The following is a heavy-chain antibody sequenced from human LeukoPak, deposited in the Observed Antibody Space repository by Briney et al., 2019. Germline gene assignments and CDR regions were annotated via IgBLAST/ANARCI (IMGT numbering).Heavy chain of an antibody. CDR3: AKSMTLQWRGFFDL. J-gene: IGHJ2*01. V-gene: IGHV3-23*01. CDR2: ISISGGTT. D-gene: IGHD6-19*01. CDR1: AFAFSNHA. Sequence: GGSLRLSCTASAFAFSNHAMSWVRQAPGKGLEWVSSISISGGTTYYADSVKGRFTISRENSKSTLYLQMNNLRADDTAIYYCAKSMTLQWRGFFDLWGRGTHVTVSS.